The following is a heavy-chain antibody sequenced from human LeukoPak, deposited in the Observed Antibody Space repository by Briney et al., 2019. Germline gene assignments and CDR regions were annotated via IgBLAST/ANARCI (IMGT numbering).Heavy chain of an antibody. CDR1: GYTFTSYD. D-gene: IGHD3-3*01. Sequence: ASVKVSCKASGYTFTSYDINWVRQATGQGLEWMGWMNPNSGNTGYAQKFQGRVTITRNTSISTAYMELSSLRSDDTAVYYCAREGFTISPYYYMDVWGKGTTVTVSS. CDR2: MNPNSGNT. V-gene: IGHV1-8*03. CDR3: AREGFTISPYYYMDV. J-gene: IGHJ6*03.